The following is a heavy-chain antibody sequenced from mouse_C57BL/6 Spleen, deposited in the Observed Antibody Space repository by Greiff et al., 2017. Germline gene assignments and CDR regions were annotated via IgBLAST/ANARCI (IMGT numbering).Heavy chain of an antibody. J-gene: IGHJ3*01. CDR2: INPNNGGT. CDR1: GYTFTDYY. D-gene: IGHD2-2*01. CDR3: ARGDGYDGGAFAY. Sequence: VQLQQSGPELVKPGASVKISCKASGYTFTDYYMNWVKQSHGKSLEWIGDINPNNGGTSYNQKFKGKATLTVDKSSSTAYMELRSLTSEDAAVYYCARGDGYDGGAFAYWGQGTLVTVSA. V-gene: IGHV1-26*01.